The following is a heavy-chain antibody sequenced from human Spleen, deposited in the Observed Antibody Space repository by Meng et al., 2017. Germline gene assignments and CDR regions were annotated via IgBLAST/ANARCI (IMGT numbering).Heavy chain of an antibody. V-gene: IGHV1-69*05. CDR3: ARKAGNCISTTCYSLDY. D-gene: IGHD2-2*01. Sequence: SVKVSCKALGGIFSNYVIGWVRQAPGQGLEWMGGINAVFGTTNSAQKFQGRVTITTAESTSTVYMELTRLTSEDTAVYFCARKAGNCISTTCYSLDYWGQGTLVTVSS. CDR2: INAVFGTT. CDR1: GGIFSNYV. J-gene: IGHJ4*02.